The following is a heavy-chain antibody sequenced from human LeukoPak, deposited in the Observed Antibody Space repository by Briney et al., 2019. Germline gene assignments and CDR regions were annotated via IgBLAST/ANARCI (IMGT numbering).Heavy chain of an antibody. Sequence: EGSLRLSCAASGFTFSSYSMNWVRQAPGKGLEWVSSISSSSSYIYYADSVKGRFTISRDNAKNSLYLQMNSLRAEDTAVYYCARGYSGYDPGLGEREYYYYYGMDVWGQGTTVTVSS. V-gene: IGHV3-21*01. J-gene: IGHJ6*02. CDR3: ARGYSGYDPGLGEREYYYYYGMDV. CDR1: GFTFSSYS. CDR2: ISSSSSYI. D-gene: IGHD5-12*01.